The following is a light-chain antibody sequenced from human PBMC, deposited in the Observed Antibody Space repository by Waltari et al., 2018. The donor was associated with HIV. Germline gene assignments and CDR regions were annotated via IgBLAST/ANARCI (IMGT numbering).Light chain of an antibody. CDR1: SSNIGSNY. CDR3: AAWDDSLSGWV. CDR2: RNK. J-gene: IGLJ3*02. Sequence: QSVLTQSPSASGTPGQRVTISCSGSSSNIGSNYVYWYQQLPGTTPKLLIYRNKQRPSGFPDRFSGSKSGTSASLAISGLRSEDEADYYCAAWDDSLSGWVFGGGTKLTVL. V-gene: IGLV1-47*01.